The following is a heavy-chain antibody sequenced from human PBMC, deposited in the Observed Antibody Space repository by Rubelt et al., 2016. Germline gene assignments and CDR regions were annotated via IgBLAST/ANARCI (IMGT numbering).Heavy chain of an antibody. V-gene: IGHV4-39*07. CDR3: VRGDYERSDYY. D-gene: IGHD3-22*01. J-gene: IGHJ4*02. Sequence: QVQLQESGPGLLKPSETLSLTCTVSSDSISSRNYYWGWIRQPPGKGLEWIGSMFHTGSTFYNPSLKSRITMSADPSKNQFSLMLISVIAADTAVYYCVRGDYERSDYYWGQGTLVAVSS. CDR1: SDSISSRNYY. CDR2: MFHTGST.